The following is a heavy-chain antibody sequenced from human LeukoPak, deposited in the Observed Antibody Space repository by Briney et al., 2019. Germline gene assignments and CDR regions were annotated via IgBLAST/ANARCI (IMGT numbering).Heavy chain of an antibody. CDR2: IQYDGSNK. V-gene: IGHV3-30*02. J-gene: IGHJ3*02. CDR1: GFIFSSYG. Sequence: PGGSLRLSCVAPGFIFSSYGMHWVRQAPGKGLEWVAYIQYDGSNKQYADSVKGRFTISRDNSKNTLYLQMNSLRAEDTAVYYCAKTLGGYIVVVSQNAFDIWGQGTMVTVSS. D-gene: IGHD2-21*01. CDR3: AKTLGGYIVVVSQNAFDI.